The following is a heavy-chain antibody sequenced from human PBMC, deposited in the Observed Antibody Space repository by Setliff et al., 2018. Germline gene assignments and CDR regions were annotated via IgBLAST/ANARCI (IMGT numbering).Heavy chain of an antibody. CDR1: GATFSSYG. CDR2: TIPMFGTT. J-gene: IGHJ4*02. Sequence: GASVKVSCKASGATFSSYGISWVRQAPGQGLEWMGGTIPMFGTTEYAQKFQGRLTIITDESTNTAFMQLSSLRSDDTAVYYCARSPPTVVVTAIQAIFDYWGQGNLVTVSS. D-gene: IGHD2-21*02. V-gene: IGHV1-69*05. CDR3: ARSPPTVVVTAIQAIFDY.